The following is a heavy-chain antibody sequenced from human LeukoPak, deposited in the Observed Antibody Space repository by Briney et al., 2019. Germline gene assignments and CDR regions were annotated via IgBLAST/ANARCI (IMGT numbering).Heavy chain of an antibody. CDR1: GFTFDDYA. J-gene: IGHJ5*02. CDR2: ISWNSGSI. D-gene: IGHD6-6*01. CDR3: AAASIAAHCWFDP. Sequence: PGRSLRLSCAASGFTFDDYAMHWVRQAPGKGLEWVSGISWNSGSIGYADSVKGRFTISRDNAKNSLYLQMNSLRAEDTALYYCAAASIAAHCWFDPWGQGTLVTVSS. V-gene: IGHV3-9*01.